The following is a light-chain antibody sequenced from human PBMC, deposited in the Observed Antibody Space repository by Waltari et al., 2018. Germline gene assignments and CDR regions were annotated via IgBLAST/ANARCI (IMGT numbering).Light chain of an antibody. CDR3: VSYTSSISTPLV. CDR1: SSDVGRYYY. V-gene: IGLV2-14*01. J-gene: IGLJ2*01. CDR2: DVI. Sequence: QSALTQPASVSGSPGQSITISCTGTSSDVGRYYYVSWYQQHPGKAPKLMIYDVIKRPSGVSNRFSGSKSGNTASLTISGLQAEDESDYYCVSYTSSISTPLVFGGGTKLTVL.